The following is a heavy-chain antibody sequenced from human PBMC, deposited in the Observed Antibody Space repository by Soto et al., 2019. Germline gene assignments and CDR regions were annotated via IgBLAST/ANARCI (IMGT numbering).Heavy chain of an antibody. CDR3: AKTLGGDSGGVFDY. CDR2: ISFDGSDK. J-gene: IGHJ4*02. CDR1: GFTFKHNS. Sequence: QVQLVDSGGGVVQPGRSLRLSCAASGFTFKHNSMHWVRQAPGKGLEWVALISFDGSDKYYADSVKGRFTISRDNFKNTLFLEMNSLRVEDTAVYFCAKTLGGDSGGVFDYWGLGTLVTVSS. V-gene: IGHV3-30*18. D-gene: IGHD2-21*02.